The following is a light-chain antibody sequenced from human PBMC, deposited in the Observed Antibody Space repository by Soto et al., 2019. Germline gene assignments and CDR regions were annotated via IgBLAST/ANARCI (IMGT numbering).Light chain of an antibody. CDR3: QQYNGWPLT. V-gene: IGKV3-15*01. CDR1: QSVTSN. Sequence: EIVMTQSPATLSVSPGERATLSCRASQSVTSNLAWYQQKPGQAPRLVIYGASTRATGTPARFSGSGSGTEFTLTISSLQSEDFALCYCQQYNGWPLTFGGGTKVEI. CDR2: GAS. J-gene: IGKJ4*01.